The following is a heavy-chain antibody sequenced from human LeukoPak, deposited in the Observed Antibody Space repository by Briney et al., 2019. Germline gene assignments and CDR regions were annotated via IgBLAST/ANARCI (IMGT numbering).Heavy chain of an antibody. Sequence: SETLSLTCTVSGGSISSSSYYWGWIRQPPGKGLEWIGSIYYSGSTNYNPSLKSRVTISVDTSKNQFSLKLSSVTAADTAVYYCARQGPRKELLWFGERTIRNWFDPWGQGTLVTVSS. CDR3: ARQGPRKELLWFGERTIRNWFDP. V-gene: IGHV4-39*01. J-gene: IGHJ5*02. CDR1: GGSISSSSYY. D-gene: IGHD3-10*01. CDR2: IYYSGST.